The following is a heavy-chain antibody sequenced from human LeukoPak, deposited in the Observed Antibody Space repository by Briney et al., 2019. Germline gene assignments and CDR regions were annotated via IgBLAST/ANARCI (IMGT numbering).Heavy chain of an antibody. J-gene: IGHJ6*03. V-gene: IGHV4-61*02. Sequence: PSETLSLTCTVSGASITSGTYYWSWIRQPAGKGLEWIGRISTSGSTNYNPSLKSRVTISVDTSKNQFSLKLSSVTAADTAVYYCARASGGAYKWSDGGYYYFFYMDVWGKGTTVTVSS. CDR3: ARASGGAYKWSDGGYYYFFYMDV. CDR2: ISTSGST. CDR1: GASITSGTYY. D-gene: IGHD1-1*01.